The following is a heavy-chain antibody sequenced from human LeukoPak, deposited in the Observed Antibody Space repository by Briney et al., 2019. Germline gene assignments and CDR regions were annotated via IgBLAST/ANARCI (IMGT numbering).Heavy chain of an antibody. Sequence: SETLSSSCTVSGGSGSSDSWSWIRQPPGQGLEWIGYISYSGTASYNPSLKSRVTISVAPSTSQLSLKLRSVTAADTAVYYCARRTRSFSYTYGDAYYYDYMDVWGKG. V-gene: IGHV4-59*02. CDR3: ARRTRSFSYTYGDAYYYDYMDV. CDR2: ISYSGTA. D-gene: IGHD5-18*01. CDR1: GGSGSSDS. J-gene: IGHJ6*03.